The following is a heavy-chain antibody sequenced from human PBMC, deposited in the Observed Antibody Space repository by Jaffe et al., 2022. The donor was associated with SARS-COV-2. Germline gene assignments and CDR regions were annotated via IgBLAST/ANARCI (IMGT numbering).Heavy chain of an antibody. V-gene: IGHV4-39*01. CDR3: ARRGVGALDYFDY. J-gene: IGHJ4*02. Sequence: QLLLQESGPGLVKPSETLSLTCTVSGDSLSRTDYYWGWIRQPPGKGPEYIGSIYYSGKTYYNPSLESRVTLSVDTSKNQFSLRLNSVTAADTAVYFCARRGVGALDYFDYWGQGILVTVSS. CDR2: IYYSGKT. D-gene: IGHD1-26*01. CDR1: GDSLSRTDYY.